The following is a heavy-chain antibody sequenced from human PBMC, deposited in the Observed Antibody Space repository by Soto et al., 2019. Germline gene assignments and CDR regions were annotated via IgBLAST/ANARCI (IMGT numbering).Heavy chain of an antibody. CDR3: ARLEGLATISYYFDF. D-gene: IGHD3-9*01. CDR2: IYFRGNT. Sequence: QLQLQESGPGLVKPSETLSLTCSVSGDSINSDKYYWGWIRQPPGEGLEWIGSIYFRGNTYYNPSLQTRVTISLDKSKGQFSLKLNSVTAADSAVYFCARLEGLATISYYFDFWGQGALVTVSS. J-gene: IGHJ4*02. V-gene: IGHV4-39*01. CDR1: GDSINSDKYY.